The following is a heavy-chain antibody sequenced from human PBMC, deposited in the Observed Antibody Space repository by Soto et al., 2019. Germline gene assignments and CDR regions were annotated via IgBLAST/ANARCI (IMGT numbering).Heavy chain of an antibody. D-gene: IGHD5-18*01. CDR3: ARHKFSGYTYGNFDY. CDR1: GGSFSSSNW. J-gene: IGHJ4*01. CDR2: IYHTGST. V-gene: IGHV4-4*02. Sequence: PSETLSLTCAVSGGSFSSSNWWSWVRQPPGKGLEWIGEIYHTGSTNYNPSLKSRVTISVDTSKNQFSLKLSSVTAAATAVYYCARHKFSGYTYGNFDYWGQEPWSPSPQ.